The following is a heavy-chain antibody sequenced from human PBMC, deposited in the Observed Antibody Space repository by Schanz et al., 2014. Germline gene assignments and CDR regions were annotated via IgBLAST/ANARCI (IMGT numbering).Heavy chain of an antibody. CDR3: AKGLGTRSNNFDY. CDR2: ISYHGSEK. V-gene: IGHV3-30*18. Sequence: VQLVESGGGLVQPGGSLRLSCAGSGFISDYGMHWVRQAPGRGLEWVAVISYHGSEKYYADSVKGRFTISRDNSKNTLYLQMNSLRTEDTAVFYCAKGLGTRSNNFDYWGQGTLVTVSS. D-gene: IGHD6-13*01. CDR1: GFISDYG. J-gene: IGHJ4*02.